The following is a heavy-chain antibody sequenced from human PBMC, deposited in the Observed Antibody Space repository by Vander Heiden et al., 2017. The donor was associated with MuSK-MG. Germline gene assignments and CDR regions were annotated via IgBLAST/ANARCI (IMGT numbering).Heavy chain of an antibody. CDR2: IYHSGST. CDR1: GYSISSGYY. CDR3: ARQEGHYDYVWGSYRYRPNVYEFDY. Sequence: QVQLQESGPGLVKPSETLSLTCAVSGYSISSGYYWGWIRQPPGKGLEWIGSIYHSGSTYYNPSLKSRVTISVDTSKNQFSLKLSSVTAADTAVYYCARQEGHYDYVWGSYRYRPNVYEFDYWGQGTLVTVSS. J-gene: IGHJ4*02. V-gene: IGHV4-38-2*01. D-gene: IGHD3-16*02.